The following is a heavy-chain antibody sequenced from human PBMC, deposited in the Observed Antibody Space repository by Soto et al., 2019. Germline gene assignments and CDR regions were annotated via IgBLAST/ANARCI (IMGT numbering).Heavy chain of an antibody. CDR2: INAGNGNT. D-gene: IGHD3-3*01. CDR1: GYTFTSYA. CDR3: ARDDPHNFGDDYYYMDV. V-gene: IGHV1-3*01. J-gene: IGHJ6*03. Sequence: VKVFCKASGYTFTSYAMHWVRQAPGQRLEWMGWINAGNGNTKYSQKVQGRVTITRDTSASTAYMELSSLRSEDTAVYYCARDDPHNFGDDYYYMDVWGKGTTVTVSS.